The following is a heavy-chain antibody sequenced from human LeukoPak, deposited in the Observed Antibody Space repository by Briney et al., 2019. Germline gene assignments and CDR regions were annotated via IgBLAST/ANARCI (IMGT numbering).Heavy chain of an antibody. J-gene: IGHJ4*02. CDR2: MNPNSGNT. Sequence: ASVKVSCKASGYTFTSCDINWVRQATGQGLEWMGWMNPNSGNTGYAQKFQDRVTITRNTSISTAYMELSSLRFEDTAVYYCARGRGGYSYGRYYFDYWGQGTLVTVSS. CDR1: GYTFTSCD. V-gene: IGHV1-8*03. CDR3: ARGRGGYSYGRYYFDY. D-gene: IGHD5-18*01.